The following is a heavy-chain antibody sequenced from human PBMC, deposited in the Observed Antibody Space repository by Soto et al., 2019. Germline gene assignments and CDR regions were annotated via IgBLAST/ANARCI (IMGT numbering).Heavy chain of an antibody. J-gene: IGHJ6*02. CDR3: SRFIMVGGWFDPNYYHGMDV. Sequence: VASVKVSCKTSGYTFSNDGINWVRQAPGQGLEWMGWISGYNGNTNYAQTVQGRVAMTTDTSTGTVYMELRSLKSDDTAIYYCSRFIMVGGWFDPNYYHGMDVWGQGTTVTVSS. CDR2: ISGYNGNT. CDR1: GYTFSNDG. V-gene: IGHV1-18*01. D-gene: IGHD6-19*01.